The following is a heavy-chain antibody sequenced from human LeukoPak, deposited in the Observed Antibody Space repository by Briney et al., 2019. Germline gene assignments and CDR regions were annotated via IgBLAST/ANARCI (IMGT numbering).Heavy chain of an antibody. CDR3: AKDISSDYDDGGWFDP. CDR1: KFTFNDYA. V-gene: IGHV3-9*01. Sequence: GGSLRLSCAASKFTFNDYAMHWVRQAPGKGLEWVSGISWNSDNIGYADSVRGRFTISRDNAKNSLYLQMNSLKTEDTVVYYGAKDISSDYDDGGWFDPWGQGTLVAVSS. J-gene: IGHJ5*02. CDR2: ISWNSDNI. D-gene: IGHD5-12*01.